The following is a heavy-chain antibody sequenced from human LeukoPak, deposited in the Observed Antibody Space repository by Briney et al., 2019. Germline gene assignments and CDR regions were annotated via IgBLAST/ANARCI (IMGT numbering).Heavy chain of an antibody. CDR2: IYHSGST. D-gene: IGHD2-15*01. V-gene: IGHV4-30-2*01. Sequence: PSETLSLTCAVSGGSISSGGYSWSWLRQPPGKALEWLGYIYHSGSTYYSSSLKSRVTISVDMSKNQFSLKLSSVTAADTAVYYCARGYCSGGSCYLGRNWFDPWGQGTLVTVSS. CDR1: GGSISSGGYS. CDR3: ARGYCSGGSCYLGRNWFDP. J-gene: IGHJ5*02.